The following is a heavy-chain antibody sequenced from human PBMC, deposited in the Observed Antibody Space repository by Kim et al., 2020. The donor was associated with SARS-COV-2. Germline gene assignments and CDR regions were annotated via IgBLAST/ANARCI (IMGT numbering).Heavy chain of an antibody. CDR2: TYYRSKWYN. CDR1: GDSVSSNSAA. CDR3: ARDRGATAPRRVNDAFDI. Sequence: SQTLSLTCAISGDSVSSNSAAWNWIRQSPSRGLEWLGRTYYRSKWYNDYAVSVKSRITINPDTSKNQFSLQLNSVTPEDTAVYYCARDRGATAPRRVNDAFDIWGQGTMVTVSS. J-gene: IGHJ3*02. V-gene: IGHV6-1*01. D-gene: IGHD1-26*01.